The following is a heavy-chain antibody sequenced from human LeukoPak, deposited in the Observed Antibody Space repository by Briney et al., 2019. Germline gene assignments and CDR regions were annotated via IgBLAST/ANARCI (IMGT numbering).Heavy chain of an antibody. CDR2: VKSKTDGGTT. CDR3: TKASGCVIDY. CDR1: GFTFSNAW. Sequence: GGSLRLSCAASGFTFSNAWMNWVRQAPGKGLEWVGRVKSKTDGGTTDYAAPVKGRFTISRDDLKNMLYLQMNSLKTEDTAVYYCTKASGCVIDYWGQGTLVTVSS. J-gene: IGHJ4*02. V-gene: IGHV3-15*07. D-gene: IGHD3-22*01.